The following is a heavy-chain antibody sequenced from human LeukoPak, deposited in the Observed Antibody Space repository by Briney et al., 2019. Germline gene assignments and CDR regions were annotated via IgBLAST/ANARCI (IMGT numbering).Heavy chain of an antibody. J-gene: IGHJ4*02. CDR1: GYTFTSYY. D-gene: IGHD3-3*01. V-gene: IGHV1-46*01. CDR2: INPSGGST. CDR3: ATSGGTSGPELDY. Sequence: ASVKVSCKASGYTFTSYYMHWVRQAPGQGLEWMGIINPSGGSTSYAQKFQGRVTMTRDTSISTAYMEVSRMTSDDTAVYYCATSGGTSGPELDYWGQGTLVTVSS.